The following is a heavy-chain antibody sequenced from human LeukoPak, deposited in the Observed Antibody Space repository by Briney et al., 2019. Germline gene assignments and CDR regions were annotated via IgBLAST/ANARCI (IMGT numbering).Heavy chain of an antibody. CDR2: ISYDGSNK. D-gene: IGHD4-17*01. CDR3: ARDKPLGGDLDAFDI. J-gene: IGHJ3*02. Sequence: TGGSLRLSCAASGFTFSSYAMHWVRQAPGKGLEWVAVISYDGSNKYYADSVKGQFTISRDNSKNTLYLQMNSLRAEDTAVYYCARDKPLGGDLDAFDIWGQGTMVTVSS. CDR1: GFTFSSYA. V-gene: IGHV3-30-3*01.